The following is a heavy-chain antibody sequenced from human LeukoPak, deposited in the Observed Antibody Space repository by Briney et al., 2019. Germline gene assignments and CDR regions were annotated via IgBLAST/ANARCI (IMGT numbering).Heavy chain of an antibody. CDR2: ISSSSTYI. J-gene: IGHJ6*04. V-gene: IGHV3-21*01. D-gene: IGHD3-10*02. CDR1: GFIFSSYS. Sequence: GRSLRLSCAASGFIFSSYSMNWVRQAPGKGLEWVSSISSSSTYIYYADSVKGRFTISRDNAKNSLYLQMNSLRAEDTAVYYCAELGITMIGGVWGKGTTVTISS. CDR3: AELGITMIGGV.